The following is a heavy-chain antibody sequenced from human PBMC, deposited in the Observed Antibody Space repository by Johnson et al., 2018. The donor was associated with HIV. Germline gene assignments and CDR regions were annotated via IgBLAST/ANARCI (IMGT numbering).Heavy chain of an antibody. CDR1: GFTFSSYT. CDR3: ARACRDGYTCEVYDI. D-gene: IGHD5-24*01. Sequence: VQLVESGGGVVRPGKSLRLSCAASGFTFSSYTMHWVRQAPGKGLEWVSVIFSGGTTYYADSVKGRFTISRDNSKNTLYLQMDSLRTEDTAVYYCARACRDGYTCEVYDIWGRGTMVTVSS. V-gene: IGHV3-66*01. CDR2: IFSGGTT. J-gene: IGHJ3*02.